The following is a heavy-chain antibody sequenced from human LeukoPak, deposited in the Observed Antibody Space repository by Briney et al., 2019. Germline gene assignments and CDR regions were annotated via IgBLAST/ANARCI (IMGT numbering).Heavy chain of an antibody. J-gene: IGHJ4*02. CDR3: ARDPILWFGAFDY. Sequence: GGSLRLSCAASGFTFSSYAMSWVRQAPGKGLEWVSAISGSGGSTYYADSVKGRFTISRDNSKNTLYLQMNSLRAEDTAVYYCARDPILWFGAFDYWGQGTLVTVSS. CDR1: GFTFSSYA. CDR2: ISGSGGST. V-gene: IGHV3-23*01. D-gene: IGHD3-10*01.